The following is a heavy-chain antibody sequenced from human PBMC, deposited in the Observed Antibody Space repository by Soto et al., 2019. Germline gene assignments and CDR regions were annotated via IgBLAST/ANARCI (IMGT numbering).Heavy chain of an antibody. CDR3: AKEGPIPNRYFDY. Sequence: QVQLVESGGGVVQPGRSLRLSCAASGFTFSNYGMHWVRQAPGKGLEWVIVISYDGNVEYYADSVKGRFTISRDNSKNTLYLQMNSLRTEDTAMYYCAKEGPIPNRYFDYWGQGTLVTVSS. J-gene: IGHJ4*02. V-gene: IGHV3-30*18. CDR2: ISYDGNVE. CDR1: GFTFSNYG.